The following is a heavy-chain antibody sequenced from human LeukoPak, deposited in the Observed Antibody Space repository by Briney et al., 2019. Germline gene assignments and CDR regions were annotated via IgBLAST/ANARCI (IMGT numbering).Heavy chain of an antibody. CDR2: ISSSSSYI. V-gene: IGHV3-21*04. J-gene: IGHJ4*02. CDR3: AKDEYSSSSGVVDY. D-gene: IGHD6-6*01. Sequence: GGSLRLSCAASGFTFRDAWMTWVRQAPGKGLEWVSSISSSSSYIYYADSVKGRFTISRDNSKNTLYLQMNSLRAEDAAVYYCAKDEYSSSSGVVDYWGQGTLVTVSS. CDR1: GFTFRDAW.